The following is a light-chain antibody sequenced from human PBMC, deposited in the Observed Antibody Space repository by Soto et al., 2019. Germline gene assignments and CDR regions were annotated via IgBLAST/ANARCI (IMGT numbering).Light chain of an antibody. V-gene: IGKV3-20*01. CDR3: QQYQNLWT. CDR1: QTVRNNY. Sequence: EFVLTQSPGTLSLSPGKRATLSCRASQTVRNNYLAWYQQKPGQAPRLLIYGASSRATGIPDRFSGSGSGTEFTLTIGSLQSEDSAVYYCQQYQNLWTFGQGTKVDIK. CDR2: GAS. J-gene: IGKJ1*01.